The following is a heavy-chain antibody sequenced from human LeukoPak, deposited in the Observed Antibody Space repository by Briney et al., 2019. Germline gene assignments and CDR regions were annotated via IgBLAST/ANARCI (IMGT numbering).Heavy chain of an antibody. V-gene: IGHV4-61*02. Sequence: SETLSLTCTVSGDSLTNSPYYWSWIRQPAGKGLEWIGRIYSSGSTNYNPSLMSRVTISIDASKSQFSLKLTSVTAADTAVYYWARGFSSAWYAKFSQHWGQAPLVAVSS. CDR3: ARGFSSAWYAKFSQH. J-gene: IGHJ1*01. CDR1: GDSLTNSPYY. CDR2: IYSSGST. D-gene: IGHD6-19*01.